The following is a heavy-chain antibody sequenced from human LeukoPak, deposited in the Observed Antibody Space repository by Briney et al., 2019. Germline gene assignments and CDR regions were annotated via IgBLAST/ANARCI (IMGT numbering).Heavy chain of an antibody. CDR1: GFTFTSYS. Sequence: GGSLRLSCAASGFTFTSYSMFWVRQAPGKGLEWVSAISGNSLSTYYADSVKGRFTISRDNSKNTLYLQMNGLRAEDTAVYYCAKVISHGFDYWGQGTLVTVSS. J-gene: IGHJ4*02. D-gene: IGHD3-22*01. CDR2: ISGNSLST. CDR3: AKVISHGFDY. V-gene: IGHV3-23*01.